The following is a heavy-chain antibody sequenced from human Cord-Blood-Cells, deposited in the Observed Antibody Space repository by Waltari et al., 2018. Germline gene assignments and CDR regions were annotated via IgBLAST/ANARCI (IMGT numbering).Heavy chain of an antibody. CDR3: ASDSGYEYYFDY. CDR2: ISSNGSTI. CDR1: GFTFSSNE. D-gene: IGHD5-12*01. Sequence: EVQLVESGGGLVQPGGSLRLSCAASGFTFSSNEMNWVRQAPGKGLEWVSYISSNGSTICYADSVKWRFTISRDNAKNSLYLQMNSLRAEDTAVYYCASDSGYEYYFDYWGQGTLVTVSS. V-gene: IGHV3-48*03. J-gene: IGHJ4*02.